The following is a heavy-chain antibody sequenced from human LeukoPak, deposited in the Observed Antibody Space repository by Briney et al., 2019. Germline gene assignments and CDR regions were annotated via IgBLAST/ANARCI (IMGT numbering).Heavy chain of an antibody. CDR2: ISYDGSNK. J-gene: IGHJ4*02. V-gene: IGHV3-30*04. D-gene: IGHD3-22*01. CDR3: ATTYYYDSSGYYLNANFDY. Sequence: PGGSLSLSCAASGFTFSSYAMHWVRQAPGKGLEWVAVISYDGSNKYYVDSVKGRFTISRDNSKNTMYLQMNSLRAEDTAVYYCATTYYYDSSGYYLNANFDYWGQGTLVTVSS. CDR1: GFTFSSYA.